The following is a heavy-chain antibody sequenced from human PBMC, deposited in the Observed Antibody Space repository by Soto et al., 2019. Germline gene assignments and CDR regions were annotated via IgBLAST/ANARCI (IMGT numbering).Heavy chain of an antibody. CDR3: ARVLCPELPFDY. Sequence: ASVKVSCKASGYTFTGYYMHWVRQAPGQGLEWMGWINPNSGGTNYAQKFQGRVTMTRDTSISTAYMELSRLRSDDTAVYCCARVLCPELPFDYWGQGPLGTVSS. CDR2: INPNSGGT. J-gene: IGHJ4*02. D-gene: IGHD2-2*01. V-gene: IGHV1-2*02. CDR1: GYTFTGYY.